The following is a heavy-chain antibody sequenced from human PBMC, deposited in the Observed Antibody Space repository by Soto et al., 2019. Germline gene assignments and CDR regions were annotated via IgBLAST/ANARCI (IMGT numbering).Heavy chain of an antibody. Sequence: QVQLVQSGAEVKKPGSSVKVSCKASGGTFSSYAISWVRQPPGQGLEWMGGIIPIFGTANYAQKFQGRVTITADESTSTAYMELSSLRSEDTAVYYCARDPDRVTGTPFGMDVWGQGTTVTVSS. CDR1: GGTFSSYA. CDR2: IIPIFGTA. J-gene: IGHJ6*02. V-gene: IGHV1-69*01. D-gene: IGHD1-20*01. CDR3: ARDPDRVTGTPFGMDV.